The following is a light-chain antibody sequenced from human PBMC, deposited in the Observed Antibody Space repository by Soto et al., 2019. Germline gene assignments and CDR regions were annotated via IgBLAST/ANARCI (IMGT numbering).Light chain of an antibody. CDR2: ATS. V-gene: IGKV1-39*01. CDR3: QQSYSTPRT. CDR1: QSIRTY. J-gene: IGKJ1*01. Sequence: DIQMTQSPSSLSASVGDRVTITCRASQSIRTYLNWYQQKPGKAPKVLISATSNLQSGVPSRFSGSGSGTDFTLTISSLQPEDFGNYYCQQSYSTPRTFGQGTKVEIK.